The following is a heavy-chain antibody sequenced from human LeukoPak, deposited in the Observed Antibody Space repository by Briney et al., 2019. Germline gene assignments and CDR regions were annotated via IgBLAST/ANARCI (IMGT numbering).Heavy chain of an antibody. CDR1: GFIFSNHG. CDR2: VSPPGGGT. J-gene: IGHJ4*02. Sequence: GGSLRLSCAASGFIFSNHGMNWVRQAPGRGLEWLSGVSPPGGGTYYADSVKGRFTISRDDSKNTLSLQMNSLRVEDTAVYYCARDLAWGAFDYWGQGTLVTVSS. CDR3: ARDLAWGAFDY. V-gene: IGHV3-23*01. D-gene: IGHD7-27*01.